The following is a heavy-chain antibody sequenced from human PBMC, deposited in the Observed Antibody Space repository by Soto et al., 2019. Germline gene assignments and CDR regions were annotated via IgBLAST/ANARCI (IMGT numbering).Heavy chain of an antibody. V-gene: IGHV3-23*01. J-gene: IGHJ4*02. Sequence: GGSLRLSCAVSGFTFRSSPMSWVRRAPGKGLEWVSGINGGDDSEHYVDSVRGRFTIIRDNSKNLLLLQMNSLRVEDTAIYYCTKDSHWRIISPPPDHWGQGTHVTVSS. CDR2: INGGDDSE. CDR1: GFTFRSSP. CDR3: TKDSHWRIISPPPDH.